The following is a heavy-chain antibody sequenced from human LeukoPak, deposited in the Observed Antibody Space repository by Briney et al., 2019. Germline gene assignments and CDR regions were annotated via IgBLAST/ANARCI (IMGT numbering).Heavy chain of an antibody. J-gene: IGHJ4*02. V-gene: IGHV3-53*01. D-gene: IGHD6-13*01. CDR3: ARVNLAAARSFDY. CDR1: SFTVSSNY. CDR2: IYSGGST. Sequence: GGSLRLSCAASSFTVSSNYMTWVRQAPGKGLEWVSVIYSGGSTYYADSAKGRFTISRDNSKNTLYLQMNSLRAEDTAVYFCARVNLAAARSFDYWGQGTLVTVSS.